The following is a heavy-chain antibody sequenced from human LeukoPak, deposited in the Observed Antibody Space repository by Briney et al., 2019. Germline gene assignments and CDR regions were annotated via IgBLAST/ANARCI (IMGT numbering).Heavy chain of an antibody. Sequence: ASVKVSCKASGYTFTSYDINWVRQATGQGLEWMGWMNPNSGNTGYAQKFQGRVTMTRNTSISTAYMELSSLRSEDKAVYYCARGPPGGYYMDVWGKGTTVTVSS. CDR1: GYTFTSYD. CDR3: ARGPPGGYYMDV. V-gene: IGHV1-8*01. D-gene: IGHD2-8*02. J-gene: IGHJ6*03. CDR2: MNPNSGNT.